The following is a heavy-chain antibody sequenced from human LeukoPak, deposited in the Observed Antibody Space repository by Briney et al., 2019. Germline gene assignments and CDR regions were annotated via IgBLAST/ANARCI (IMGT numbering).Heavy chain of an antibody. J-gene: IGHJ4*02. CDR1: GYTFTDYA. Sequence: GASVKVSCKTSGYTFTDYALHWVRQAPGQGLEWLGSINPNNGDTNYLQKFKGRVTMTRDTSSNTVYLELRRLKSDDTALYYCARPYGSRSYWGGSQFFDYWGLGTLVTVSS. V-gene: IGHV1-2*02. CDR3: ARPYGSRSYWGGSQFFDY. CDR2: INPNNGDT. D-gene: IGHD3-10*01.